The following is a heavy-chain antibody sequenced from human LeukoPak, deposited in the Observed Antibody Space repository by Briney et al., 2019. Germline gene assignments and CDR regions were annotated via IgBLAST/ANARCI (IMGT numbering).Heavy chain of an antibody. CDR1: GYTFTSYA. D-gene: IGHD3-10*01. CDR2: INAGNGNT. CDR3: ARDGPAYYGGVVQYYFDY. J-gene: IGHJ4*02. V-gene: IGHV1-3*01. Sequence: ASVEVSCKASGYTFTSYAMHWVRQAPGQRLEWMGWINAGNGNTKYSQKFQGRVTITRDTSASTAYMELSSLRSEDTAVYYCARDGPAYYGGVVQYYFDYWGQGTLVTVSS.